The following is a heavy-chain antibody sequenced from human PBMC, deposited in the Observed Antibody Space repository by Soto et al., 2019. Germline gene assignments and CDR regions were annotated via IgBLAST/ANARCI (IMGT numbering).Heavy chain of an antibody. CDR2: IRSKTDGGTP. J-gene: IGHJ4*02. Sequence: EVQQLESGGGLVKPGASLGLSCAASGFTFTNAWMNWIRQAPGKGLEWVGRIRSKTDGGTPDYAAPVKGRFTISRDDSKNTLYVQMNSLKTEDTSIYYCTTEKGYWGQGTLVTVSS. CDR1: GFTFTNAW. V-gene: IGHV3-15*07. CDR3: TTEKGY.